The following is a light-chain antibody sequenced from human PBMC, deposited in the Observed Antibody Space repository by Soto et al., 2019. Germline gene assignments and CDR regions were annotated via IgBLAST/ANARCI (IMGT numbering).Light chain of an antibody. V-gene: IGLV1-44*01. J-gene: IGLJ3*02. CDR1: RSNIESNT. CDR2: SNN. CDR3: ASWDASLNGWM. Sequence: QSVLTQPPSASGTPGQRVAISCSGSRSNIESNTVNRYQQLPGAAPKLLIFSNNQRPSGVPDRFSGSQSGTSASLAISGLQSDDEADYFCASWDASLNGWMFGGGTQLTVL.